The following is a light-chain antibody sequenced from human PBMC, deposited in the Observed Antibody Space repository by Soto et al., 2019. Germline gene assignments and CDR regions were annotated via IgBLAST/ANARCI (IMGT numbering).Light chain of an antibody. J-gene: IGKJ1*01. V-gene: IGKV3-20*01. CDR1: QSVSSSY. CDR2: GAS. CDR3: QQSYSTAWT. Sequence: TQSLFTVKLSHLLRATLSLLASQSVSSSYLAWYQQKPGQAPRLLIYGASSRATGIPDRFSGSGSETDFTLTISSLQPEDFATYSCQQSYSTAWTCGQGTKGDIK.